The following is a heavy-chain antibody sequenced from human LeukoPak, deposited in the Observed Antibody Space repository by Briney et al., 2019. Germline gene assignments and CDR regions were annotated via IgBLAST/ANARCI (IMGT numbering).Heavy chain of an antibody. Sequence: GGSLRLSCAASGFTFSSYAMSWVRQAPGKGLEWVSAISGSGGSTYYADSVKGRFTISGDNSKNTLYLQMNSLRAEDTAVYYCAKDIKDYGGYPNWFDPWGQGTLVTVSS. CDR2: ISGSGGST. CDR3: AKDIKDYGGYPNWFDP. V-gene: IGHV3-23*01. D-gene: IGHD4-17*01. CDR1: GFTFSSYA. J-gene: IGHJ5*02.